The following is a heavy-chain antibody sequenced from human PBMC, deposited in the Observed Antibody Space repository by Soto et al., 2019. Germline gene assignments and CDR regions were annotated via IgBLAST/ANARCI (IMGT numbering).Heavy chain of an antibody. V-gene: IGHV1-8*02. J-gene: IGHJ4*02. Sequence: GVSVKVSSKASGYTFSSYEINWVRQATGQGLEWMGWMNPNSGNTGYAQKFQGRVTMTRNTSISTAYMELSSLRSEDTAVYYCARDKVGAIDYWGQGTLVTVSS. CDR2: MNPNSGNT. D-gene: IGHD1-26*01. CDR1: GYTFSSYE. CDR3: ARDKVGAIDY.